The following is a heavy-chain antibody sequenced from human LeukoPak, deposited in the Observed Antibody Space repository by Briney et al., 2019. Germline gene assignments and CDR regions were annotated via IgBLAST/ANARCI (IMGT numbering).Heavy chain of an antibody. D-gene: IGHD5-24*01. CDR1: GYTFDNYG. V-gene: IGHV1-18*01. Sequence: ASVKVSCKASGYTFDNYGISWVRQAPGQGLEWMGWISAYDGNTNYANKLQGRVTMTTDASTSTAFMELRSLTSDDTVVYFCARDFGMFTISHGDAFAIWGQGTVVTVSS. CDR3: ARDFGMFTISHGDAFAI. J-gene: IGHJ3*02. CDR2: ISAYDGNT.